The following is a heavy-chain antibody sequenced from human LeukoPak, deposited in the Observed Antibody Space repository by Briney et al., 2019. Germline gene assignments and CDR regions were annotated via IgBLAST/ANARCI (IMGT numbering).Heavy chain of an antibody. D-gene: IGHD1-1*01. J-gene: IGHJ6*02. Sequence: ASVKASCRASGYTFTSYDINWVRQATGQGLEWMGWMNPNSGNTGYAQKFQGRVTMTRNTSISTAYMELSSLRSEDTAVYYCARGGTGWYYYYYYGMDVWGQGTTVTVSS. V-gene: IGHV1-8*01. CDR2: MNPNSGNT. CDR1: GYTFTSYD. CDR3: ARGGTGWYYYYYYGMDV.